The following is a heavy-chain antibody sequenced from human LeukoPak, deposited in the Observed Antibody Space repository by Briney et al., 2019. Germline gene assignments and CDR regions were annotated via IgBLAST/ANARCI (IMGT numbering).Heavy chain of an antibody. V-gene: IGHV3-23*01. CDR1: GFTFSSYA. D-gene: IGHD2-2*01. J-gene: IGHJ5*02. Sequence: GGSLRLSCAASGFTFSSYAMGWVRQAPGKGLEWVSTISDSGGSTYYADSVKGRFTISRDNSKNTLYLQMNSLRAEDTAVYYCAKVPAGVWFDPWGQGTLVTVSS. CDR3: AKVPAGVWFDP. CDR2: ISDSGGST.